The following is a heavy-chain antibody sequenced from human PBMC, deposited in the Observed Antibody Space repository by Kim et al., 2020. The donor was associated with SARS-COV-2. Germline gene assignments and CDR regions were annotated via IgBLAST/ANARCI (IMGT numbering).Heavy chain of an antibody. CDR3: AKENYDSSGYYYGADY. J-gene: IGHJ4*02. V-gene: IGHV3-23*01. D-gene: IGHD3-22*01. Sequence: SVKGQFTISRDNSKNTLYLQMNSLRAEDTAVYYCAKENYDSSGYYYGADYWGQGTLVTVSS.